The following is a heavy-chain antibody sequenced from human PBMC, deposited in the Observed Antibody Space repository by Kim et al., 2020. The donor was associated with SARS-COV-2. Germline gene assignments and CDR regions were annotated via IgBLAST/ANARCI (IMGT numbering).Heavy chain of an antibody. V-gene: IGHV4-4*02. D-gene: IGHD3-22*01. J-gene: IGHJ4*02. CDR3: ARGGSMDSSGDYSRLFVY. CDR1: GGSISSSNW. CDR2: IYHSGST. Sequence: SETLSLTCAVSGGSISSSNWWSWVRQPPGKGLEWIGEIYHSGSTNYNPSLKSRVTISVDKSKNQFSLKLSSVTAADTAVYYCARGGSMDSSGDYSRLFVYWGQGTLVTVSS.